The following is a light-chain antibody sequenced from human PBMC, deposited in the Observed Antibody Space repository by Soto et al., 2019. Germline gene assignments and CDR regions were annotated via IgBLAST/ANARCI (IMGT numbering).Light chain of an antibody. Sequence: EIVMTQSPATLSVSPGGRATLSCRASQSISDTLAWYQQKPGQAPRILIYGASTRAPGFPARFSGSGSGTDFNLTISRLQSEDFAVYYCQQYNNWTWTFGQGTKGDIK. CDR1: QSISDT. CDR3: QQYNNWTWT. V-gene: IGKV3-15*01. J-gene: IGKJ1*01. CDR2: GAS.